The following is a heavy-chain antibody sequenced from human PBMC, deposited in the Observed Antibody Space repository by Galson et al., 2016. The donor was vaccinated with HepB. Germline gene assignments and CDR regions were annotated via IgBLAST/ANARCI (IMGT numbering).Heavy chain of an antibody. D-gene: IGHD3-10*01. CDR2: INTNTGNP. Sequence: SVKVSCKASGFTFSPYTVTWVRQAPGQGLEWMGWINTNTGNPTYAQGFTGRFVFSLDTSVSTAYLQLSSLKAEDTAVYYCARVRLWFGNYPSWFDPWGQGTLVTVSS. CDR1: GFTFSPYT. V-gene: IGHV7-4-1*02. J-gene: IGHJ5*02. CDR3: ARVRLWFGNYPSWFDP.